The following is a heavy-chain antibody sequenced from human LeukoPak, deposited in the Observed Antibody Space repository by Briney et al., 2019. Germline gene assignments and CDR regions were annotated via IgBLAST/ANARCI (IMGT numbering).Heavy chain of an antibody. V-gene: IGHV3-7*03. Sequence: GGSLRLSCAASGFTFSSYWMHWVRQAPGKGLEWVANIKQDGSEKYYVDSVKGRFTISRDNAKNSLYLQMNSLRAEDTAVYYCAGSRDYYDSNGYYSPHGMDVWGQGTTVTVSS. CDR2: IKQDGSEK. D-gene: IGHD3-22*01. CDR1: GFTFSSYW. J-gene: IGHJ6*02. CDR3: AGSRDYYDSNGYYSPHGMDV.